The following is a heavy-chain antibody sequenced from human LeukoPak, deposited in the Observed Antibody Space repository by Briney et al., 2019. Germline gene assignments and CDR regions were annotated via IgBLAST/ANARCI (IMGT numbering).Heavy chain of an antibody. V-gene: IGHV1-8*03. J-gene: IGHJ4*02. CDR1: GYTITSYD. CDR2: MNPNSGNT. Sequence: ASVKVSCKASGYTITSYDINWVRQATGQGLEWMGWMNPNSGNTGYAQKFQGRVTITRNTSISTAYMELSSLRAEDTAVYYCAKDLALYYYDSSGGGGLFDYWGQGTLVTVSS. CDR3: AKDLALYYYDSSGGGGLFDY. D-gene: IGHD3-22*01.